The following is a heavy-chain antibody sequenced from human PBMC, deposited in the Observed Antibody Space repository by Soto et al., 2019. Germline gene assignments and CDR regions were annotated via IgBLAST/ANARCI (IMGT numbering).Heavy chain of an antibody. V-gene: IGHV4-59*08. CDR1: GGSISSYY. J-gene: IGHJ4*02. D-gene: IGHD6-13*01. CDR2: IYDSGST. Sequence: QVQLQESGPGLVKPSETLSLPCTVSGGSISSYYWCWIRQPPGQGLEWVGYIYDSGSTNSNPSLKIRVTISVDTSKNQFSLKLSSVTAADTAVYYCARRYSSSFDYWGQGTLFTVSS. CDR3: ARRYSSSFDY.